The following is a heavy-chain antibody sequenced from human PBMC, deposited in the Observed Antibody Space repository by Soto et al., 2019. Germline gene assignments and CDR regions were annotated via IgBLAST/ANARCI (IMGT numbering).Heavy chain of an antibody. CDR2: INVYNGNT. J-gene: IGHJ3*01. D-gene: IGHD2-15*01. V-gene: IGHV1-18*03. CDR3: ARTYSPGYCIFSRCGERTDPLAF. Sequence: ASVKVSCKASGYTFTSYGISWVRQAPGQGLEWMGWINVYNGNTNYAQKFQGRVTMTTDTSTSTAYMELRSLRSDDMAVYYCARTYSPGYCIFSRCGERTDPLAFWGQGTMVTVSS. CDR1: GYTFTSYG.